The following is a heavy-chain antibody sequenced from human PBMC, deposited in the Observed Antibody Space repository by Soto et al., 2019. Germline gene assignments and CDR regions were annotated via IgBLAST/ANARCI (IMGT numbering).Heavy chain of an antibody. CDR2: IYYSGST. J-gene: IGHJ6*02. CDR3: ARAQYCSGGSCYLYYYYGMDV. Sequence: KPSETLSLTCTVSGGSISSYYWSWIRQPPGKGLEWIGYIYYSGSTNYNPSLKSRVTISVDTSKNQFSLKLSSVTAADTAVYYCARAQYCSGGSCYLYYYYGMDVWGQGTTVTVSS. CDR1: GGSISSYY. V-gene: IGHV4-59*01. D-gene: IGHD2-15*01.